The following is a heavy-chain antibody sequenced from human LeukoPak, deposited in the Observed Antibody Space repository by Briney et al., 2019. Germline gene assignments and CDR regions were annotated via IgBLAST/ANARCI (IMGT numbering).Heavy chain of an antibody. Sequence: SETLSLTCAVYGGSFSGYYWSWIRQPPGKGLEWIGEINHSGSTNYNPSLKSRVTISVDTSKNQFSLKLSSVTAADTAVYYCARHRPENYYDSSGAIDYWGQGTLVTVSS. J-gene: IGHJ4*02. CDR1: GGSFSGYY. CDR3: ARHRPENYYDSSGAIDY. CDR2: INHSGST. V-gene: IGHV4-34*01. D-gene: IGHD3-22*01.